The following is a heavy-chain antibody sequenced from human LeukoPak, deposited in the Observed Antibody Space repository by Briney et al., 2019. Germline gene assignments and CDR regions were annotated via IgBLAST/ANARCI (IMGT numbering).Heavy chain of an antibody. CDR3: AKDSGYYKGYFDY. Sequence: PGESLRLSCAVSGFTFSNYGMHWVRQAPDKGLEWVAFIRCDGSHKYYADSVKGRFTISRDNSKNTLYLQMSSLRADDTAVFYCAKDSGYYKGYFDYWGQGTLVTVSS. CDR1: GFTFSNYG. D-gene: IGHD3-22*01. J-gene: IGHJ4*02. CDR2: IRCDGSHK. V-gene: IGHV3-30*02.